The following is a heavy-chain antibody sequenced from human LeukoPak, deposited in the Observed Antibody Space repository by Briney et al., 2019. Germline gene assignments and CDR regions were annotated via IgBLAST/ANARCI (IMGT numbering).Heavy chain of an antibody. V-gene: IGHV3-21*01. CDR1: GFTFSSYS. D-gene: IGHD6-13*01. Sequence: PGGSLRLSCAASGFTFSSYSMNCVRQAPGKGLEWVSSISSSSSYIYYADSVKGRFTISRDNAKNSLYLQMNSLRAEDTAVYYCARLGRSGIAAAGTLWYFDYWGQGTLVTVSS. CDR2: ISSSSSYI. CDR3: ARLGRSGIAAAGTLWYFDY. J-gene: IGHJ4*02.